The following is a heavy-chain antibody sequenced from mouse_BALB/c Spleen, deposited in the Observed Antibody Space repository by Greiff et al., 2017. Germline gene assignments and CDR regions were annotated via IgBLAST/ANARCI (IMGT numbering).Heavy chain of an antibody. CDR1: GFSLTSYD. CDR3: VRDGYDYFAY. CDR2: IWTGGGT. D-gene: IGHD2-4*01. J-gene: IGHJ3*01. V-gene: IGHV2-9-2*01. Sequence: VQLQQSGPGLVAPSQSLSITCTVSGFSLTSYDISWIRQPPGKGLEWLGVIWTGGGTNYNSAFMSRLSISKDNSKSQVFLKMNSLQTDDTAIYYCVRDGYDYFAYWGQGTLVTVSA.